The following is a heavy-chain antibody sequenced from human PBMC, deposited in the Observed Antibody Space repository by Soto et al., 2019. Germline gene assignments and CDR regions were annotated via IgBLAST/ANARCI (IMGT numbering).Heavy chain of an antibody. V-gene: IGHV1-69*02. D-gene: IGHD3-3*01. CDR1: GGTFSGYT. CDR2: IIPILGIA. Sequence: SVKVSCKASGGTFSGYTISWVRQAPGQGLEWMGRIIPILGIANYAQKFQGRVTITADKSTSTAYMELSRLRSEDTAVYYCARSQGKYDFWSGSPDLYYMDVWGKGTTVTVSS. J-gene: IGHJ6*03. CDR3: ARSQGKYDFWSGSPDLYYMDV.